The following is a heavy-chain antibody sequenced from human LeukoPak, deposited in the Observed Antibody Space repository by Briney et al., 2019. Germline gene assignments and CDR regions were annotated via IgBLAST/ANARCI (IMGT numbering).Heavy chain of an antibody. CDR3: ARQFDGSHPNAFDI. CDR2: ISSSSSYI. V-gene: IGHV3-21*01. D-gene: IGHD1-26*01. J-gene: IGHJ3*02. Sequence: KAGGSLRLSCAASGFTFSSYSMNWVRQAPGKGLEWVSSISSSSSYIYYADSVKGRFTISRDNAKNSLYLQMNSLRAEDTAVYYCARQFDGSHPNAFDIWGQGTMVTVSS. CDR1: GFTFSSYS.